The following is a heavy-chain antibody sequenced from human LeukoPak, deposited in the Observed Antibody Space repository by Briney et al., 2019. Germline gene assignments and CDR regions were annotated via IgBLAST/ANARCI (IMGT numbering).Heavy chain of an antibody. CDR2: ISSSSSTI. D-gene: IGHD5-12*01. J-gene: IGHJ4*02. CDR3: AKDRHSGYVAYYFDY. CDR1: GFTFSGYS. Sequence: GGSLRLSCAASGFTFSGYSMNWVRQAPGKGLEWVSYISSSSSTIYYADSVKGRFTISRDNAKNSLYLQMNSLRAEDTAVYYCAKDRHSGYVAYYFDYWGQGTLVTVSS. V-gene: IGHV3-48*01.